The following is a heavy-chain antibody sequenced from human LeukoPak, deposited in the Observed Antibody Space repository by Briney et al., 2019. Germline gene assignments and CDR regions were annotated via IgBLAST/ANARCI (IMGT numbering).Heavy chain of an antibody. D-gene: IGHD3-9*01. V-gene: IGHV1-46*01. CDR3: AREGYDILPGYPMFDY. Sequence: GASVKVSCKASGYSFTSNYMHWVRQAPGQGLEWMGIINPSGGSTTYAQKFQGRVTMTRDTPSSTVYTGLSSLRSEDTAVYYCAREGYDILPGYPMFDYWGQGTLVTVSS. CDR2: INPSGGST. CDR1: GYSFTSNY. J-gene: IGHJ4*02.